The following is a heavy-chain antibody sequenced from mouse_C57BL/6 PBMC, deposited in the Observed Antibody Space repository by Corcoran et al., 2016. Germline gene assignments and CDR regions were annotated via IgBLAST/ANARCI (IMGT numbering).Heavy chain of an antibody. V-gene: IGHV1-19*01. CDR2: INPYNGGT. D-gene: IGHD4-1*01. J-gene: IGHJ2*01. CDR3: ARSAGTFDY. CDR1: GYTFTDYY. Sequence: EVQLQQSGPVLVKPGASVKMSCKASGYTFTDYYMNWVKQSQGKSLEWLGVINPYNGGTSYNQKFKGKATLTVDKSSSTAYMELNSLTSEDSAVYYCARSAGTFDYWGQGTTLTVSS.